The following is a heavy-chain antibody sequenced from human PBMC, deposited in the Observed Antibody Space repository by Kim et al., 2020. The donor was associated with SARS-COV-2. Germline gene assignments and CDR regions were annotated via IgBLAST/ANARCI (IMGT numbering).Heavy chain of an antibody. CDR3: ARGSSPTYDFGSGRYGGGMDV. J-gene: IGHJ6*02. D-gene: IGHD2-15*01. CDR2: IYYSGAT. CDR1: GGSISSGGYL. Sequence: SETLSLTCSVSGGSISSGGYLWTWIRQRPGKGLEWIGDIYYSGATYYNSSVRSRITISLDPSKSQFSLKLNSVTAADTALYYCARGSSPTYDFGSGRYGGGMDVWGQGTTVTVSS. V-gene: IGHV4-31*03.